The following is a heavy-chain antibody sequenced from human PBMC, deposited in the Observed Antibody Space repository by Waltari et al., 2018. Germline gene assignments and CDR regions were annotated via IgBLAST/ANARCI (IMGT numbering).Heavy chain of an antibody. V-gene: IGHV4-59*01. D-gene: IGHD1-26*01. CDR3: AGWGGSSGFDY. J-gene: IGHJ4*02. CDR1: GCSISRYY. CDR2: IYYSGST. Sequence: QEQLQESGPGLVKPSETLSLTCTVSGCSISRYYWSWIRQPPGKGLEWIGYIYYSGSTNYNPSLKSRVTISVDTSKNQFSLKLSSVTAADTAVYYCAGWGGSSGFDYWGQGTLVTVSS.